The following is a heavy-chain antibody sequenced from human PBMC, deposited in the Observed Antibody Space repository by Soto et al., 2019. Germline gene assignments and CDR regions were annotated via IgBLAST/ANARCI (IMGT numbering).Heavy chain of an antibody. CDR1: GGSISSSNW. CDR3: AGESAIAAAGLHRAGYYYGMDV. J-gene: IGHJ6*02. CDR2: IYHSGST. D-gene: IGHD6-13*01. Sequence: PSETLSLTXAVSGGSISSSNWWSWVRQPPGKGLQWIGEIYHSGSTNYNPSLKSRVTISVDKSKNQFSLKLSSVTAADTAVYYCAGESAIAAAGLHRAGYYYGMDVWGQGTTVTVSS. V-gene: IGHV4-4*02.